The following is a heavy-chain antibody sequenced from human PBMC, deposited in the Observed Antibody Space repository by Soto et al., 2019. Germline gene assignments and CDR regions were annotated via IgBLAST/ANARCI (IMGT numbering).Heavy chain of an antibody. V-gene: IGHV3-72*01. CDR1: GFTFSDHY. J-gene: IGHJ6*03. D-gene: IGHD5-12*01. CDR2: TRNKANGYTT. Sequence: GGSLRLSCAASGFTFSDHYMDWVRQAPGKGLEWVGRTRNKANGYTTEYAASVKGRFTISRDDSQTSLYLQMNSLQTEDTAVYYCARDGYDSKYYMDVWGKGTTVTVSS. CDR3: ARDGYDSKYYMDV.